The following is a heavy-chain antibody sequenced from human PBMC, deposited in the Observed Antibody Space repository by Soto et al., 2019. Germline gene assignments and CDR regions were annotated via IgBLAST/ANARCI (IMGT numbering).Heavy chain of an antibody. V-gene: IGHV3-11*01. CDR1: GFTFSDYY. CDR2: ISSSGSTI. D-gene: IGHD2-2*01. Sequence: GGSLRLSCAASGFTFSDYYMTWIRQAPGKGLEWVSYISSSGSTIYYADSVKGRFTVSRDNAKNSLYLQMNSLRADDTAVYYCARGGYCSSTSCYPQYSQHWGQGTLVTVSS. J-gene: IGHJ1*01. CDR3: ARGGYCSSTSCYPQYSQH.